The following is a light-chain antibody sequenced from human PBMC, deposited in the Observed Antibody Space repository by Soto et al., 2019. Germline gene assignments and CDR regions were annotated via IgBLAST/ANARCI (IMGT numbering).Light chain of an antibody. CDR2: LGS. CDR3: MQALQTSWT. Sequence: DIVMTQSPLSLPVTPGEPASISCRSSQSLLHSNGYNYLDWYLQKPGQSPQLLIYLGSNRASGVPDRFSGSGSGTDFTLKNSRVEAEDVGVYYCMQALQTSWTFGQGTKVEIK. J-gene: IGKJ1*01. CDR1: QSLLHSNGYNY. V-gene: IGKV2-28*01.